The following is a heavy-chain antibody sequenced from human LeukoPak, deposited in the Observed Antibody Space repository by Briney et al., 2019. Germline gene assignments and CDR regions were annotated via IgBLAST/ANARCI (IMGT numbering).Heavy chain of an antibody. J-gene: IGHJ4*02. V-gene: IGHV3-21*01. Sequence: GGSLRLSCAASGFTFSSYSMNWVRQAPGKGLEWVSSISSSSSSYIYYVDSGKGRFTISTDNAKNSLYLQMNSLRAEDTAVYYCARGYCSSTSCAYYFDYWGQGTLVTVSS. D-gene: IGHD2-2*01. CDR2: ISSSSSSYI. CDR3: ARGYCSSTSCAYYFDY. CDR1: GFTFSSYS.